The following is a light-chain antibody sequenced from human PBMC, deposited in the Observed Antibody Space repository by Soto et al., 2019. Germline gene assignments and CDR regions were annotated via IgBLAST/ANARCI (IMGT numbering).Light chain of an antibody. CDR1: SSDVGGYNY. CDR3: SSYAGSNHNWV. Sequence: QSVLTQPPSASGSPGQSVTISCTGTSSDVGGYNYVSWYQQHPGKAPKLMIYEVSKRPSGVPDRFSGSKSGNTASLTVSGLPAEDEADYYCSSYAGSNHNWVFGGGTKLTVL. V-gene: IGLV2-8*01. J-gene: IGLJ3*02. CDR2: EVS.